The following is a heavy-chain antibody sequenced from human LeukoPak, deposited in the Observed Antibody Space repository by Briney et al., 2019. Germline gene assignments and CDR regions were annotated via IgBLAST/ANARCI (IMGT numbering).Heavy chain of an antibody. CDR2: IYYTGNT. V-gene: IGHV4-39*01. CDR1: GVSISSSNSY. J-gene: IGHJ4*02. D-gene: IGHD3/OR15-3a*01. Sequence: SETLSLTCTVSGVSISSSNSYWGWIRQPPGKGLEWIGSIYYTGNTYYNASLKSRVTISIDTSKNQVSLRLTSVTAADTAMYYCARQTGSGLFTLPGGQGTLVTVSS. CDR3: ARQTGSGLFTLP.